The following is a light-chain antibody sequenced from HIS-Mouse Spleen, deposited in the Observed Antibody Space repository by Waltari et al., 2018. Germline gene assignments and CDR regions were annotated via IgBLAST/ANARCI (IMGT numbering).Light chain of an antibody. CDR1: SSDVGSYNL. Sequence: QSALTQPASVSGSPGQSITISCTGTSSDVGSYNLVSWYQQHPGKAPKLMINEGSKRPSGVSNRFSGSKSGNTASLRISGLQAEDEADYYCCSYAGSSTWVFGGGTKLTVL. CDR2: EGS. CDR3: CSYAGSSTWV. V-gene: IGLV2-23*01. J-gene: IGLJ3*02.